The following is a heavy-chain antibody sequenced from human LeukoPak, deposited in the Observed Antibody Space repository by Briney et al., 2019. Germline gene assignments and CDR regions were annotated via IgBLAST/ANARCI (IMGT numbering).Heavy chain of an antibody. Sequence: QAGGSLRLSCAASGFTFSSYAMRWVRQAPGKGLEWVAVISYDGSNKYYADSVKGRFTISRDNSKNTLYLQMNSLRAEDTAVYYCATPKDPITMILVALDYWGQGALVTVSS. CDR2: ISYDGSNK. CDR3: ATPKDPITMILVALDY. D-gene: IGHD3-22*01. J-gene: IGHJ4*02. V-gene: IGHV3-30-3*01. CDR1: GFTFSSYA.